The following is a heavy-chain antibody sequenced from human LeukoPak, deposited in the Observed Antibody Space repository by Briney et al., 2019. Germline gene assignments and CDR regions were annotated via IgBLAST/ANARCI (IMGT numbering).Heavy chain of an antibody. Sequence: SETLSLTCTVSGGSISSYYWSWIRQPPGKGLEWIGYIYYSGSTYYNPSLKSRVTISVDTSKNQFSLKLSSVTAADTAVYYCARDGGVVVPAAKVYYYYMDVWGKGTTVTVSS. J-gene: IGHJ6*03. CDR2: IYYSGST. CDR1: GGSISSYY. V-gene: IGHV4-59*12. D-gene: IGHD2-2*01. CDR3: ARDGGVVVPAAKVYYYYMDV.